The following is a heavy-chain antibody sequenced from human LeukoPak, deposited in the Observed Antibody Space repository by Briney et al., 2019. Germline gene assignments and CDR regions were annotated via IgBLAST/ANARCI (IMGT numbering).Heavy chain of an antibody. D-gene: IGHD6-13*01. CDR3: AKDWSPASGRGGYFDY. CDR2: ISYDGSNK. V-gene: IGHV3-30*18. Sequence: PGGSLRLSCVASGFTFSSYGMHWVRQAPGKGLAWVAVISYDGSNKYYADSVKGRFTISRDNSKNTLYLQMNSLRAEDTAVYYCAKDWSPASGRGGYFDYWGQGTLVTVSS. J-gene: IGHJ4*02. CDR1: GFTFSSYG.